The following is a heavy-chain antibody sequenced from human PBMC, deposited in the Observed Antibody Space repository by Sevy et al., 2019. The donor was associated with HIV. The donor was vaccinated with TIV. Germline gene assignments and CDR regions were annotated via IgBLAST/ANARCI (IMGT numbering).Heavy chain of an antibody. Sequence: SETLSLTCAVYGGSFSGYYWSWIRQPPGKGLEWIGEINHSGSPNYNPSLKSRVTISVDTSKNQFSLKLSSVTAADTAVYYCARSGGKHDAFDIWGQGTMVTVSS. D-gene: IGHD3-10*01. CDR1: GGSFSGYY. J-gene: IGHJ3*02. V-gene: IGHV4-34*01. CDR2: INHSGSP. CDR3: ARSGGKHDAFDI.